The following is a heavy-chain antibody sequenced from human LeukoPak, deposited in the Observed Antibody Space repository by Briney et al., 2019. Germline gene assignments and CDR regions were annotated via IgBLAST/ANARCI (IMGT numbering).Heavy chain of an antibody. J-gene: IGHJ4*02. CDR1: GGSFSGYY. D-gene: IGHD2-2*02. Sequence: SETLSLTCAVYGGSFSGYYWSWIRQPPGKGLEWIGEINHSGSTNYNPSLKSRVTISVDTSKNQFPLKLSSVTAADTAVYYCAKAYCSSTSCYKRRVIDYFDYWGQGTLVTVSS. V-gene: IGHV4-34*01. CDR3: AKAYCSSTSCYKRRVIDYFDY. CDR2: INHSGST.